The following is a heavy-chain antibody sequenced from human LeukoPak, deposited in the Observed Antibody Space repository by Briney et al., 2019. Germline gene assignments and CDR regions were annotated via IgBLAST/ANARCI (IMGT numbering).Heavy chain of an antibody. D-gene: IGHD6-13*01. J-gene: IGHJ3*02. V-gene: IGHV4-39*07. CDR3: AREPKQQPNFIQGYAFDI. Sequence: SGTLSLTCTVSGASITSSGYYWGWIRQPPGKGLEWIGTIFHSGSTYYNPSLKSRVTIPLDTSKNQFSLKLSSVTAADTAVYYCAREPKQQPNFIQGYAFDIWGQGTMVTVSS. CDR1: GASITSSGYY. CDR2: IFHSGST.